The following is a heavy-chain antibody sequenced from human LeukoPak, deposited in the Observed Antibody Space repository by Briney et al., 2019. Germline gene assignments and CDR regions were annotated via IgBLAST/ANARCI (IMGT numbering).Heavy chain of an antibody. CDR2: IWYDASLD. D-gene: IGHD6-19*01. J-gene: IGHJ2*01. Sequence: GGSLRLSCAASGFTFSRYGMYWVRQAPGKGLEWVALIWYDASLDFHADSMKGRFTISRDNSNNTVYLQLNSLRADDTAVYYCVRGSSGGDWYFALWGRGTLVTVSS. CDR3: VRGSSGGDWYFAL. CDR1: GFTFSRYG. V-gene: IGHV3-33*07.